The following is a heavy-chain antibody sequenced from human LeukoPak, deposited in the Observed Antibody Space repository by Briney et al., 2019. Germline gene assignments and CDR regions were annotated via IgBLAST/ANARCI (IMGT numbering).Heavy chain of an antibody. J-gene: IGHJ6*03. Sequence: SVKVSCKASGGTFSSYAIGWVRQAPGQGLEWMGGIIPIFGTANYAQKFQGRVTITADESTSTAYMELSSLRSEDTAVYYCARVVGATSYYYYYMDVWGKGTTVTVSS. V-gene: IGHV1-69*13. CDR3: ARVVGATSYYYYYMDV. CDR1: GGTFSSYA. D-gene: IGHD1-26*01. CDR2: IIPIFGTA.